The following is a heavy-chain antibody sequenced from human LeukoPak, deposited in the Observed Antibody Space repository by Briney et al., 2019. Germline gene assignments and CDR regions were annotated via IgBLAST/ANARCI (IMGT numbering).Heavy chain of an antibody. CDR2: INTDGSIT. J-gene: IGHJ4*02. CDR3: ARDRGPRTGFMVREAYDY. CDR1: GFTFSDYW. D-gene: IGHD3-10*01. Sequence: PGGSLRLSCAASGFTFSDYWIHWARQAPGKGLVWVSCINTDGSITNYADSVKGRFSISRDNAKNTLYLQMSSLRAEDTAVYYCARDRGPRTGFMVREAYDYWGQGTLVTVSS. V-gene: IGHV3-74*01.